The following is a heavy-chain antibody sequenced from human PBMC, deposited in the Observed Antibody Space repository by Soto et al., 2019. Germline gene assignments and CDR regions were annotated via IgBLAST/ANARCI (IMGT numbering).Heavy chain of an antibody. D-gene: IGHD6-13*01. CDR3: ARRERAAGTDWWFDP. Sequence: PSETLSLTCAVSGGSISTSNWWSWVRQPPGKGLEWIGEVYYSGSTNYNPSLKSRVAMSVDKSKNQFSLKLSSVTAADTAVYYCARRERAAGTDWWFDPWGQGTLVTVSS. V-gene: IGHV4-4*02. J-gene: IGHJ5*02. CDR1: GGSISTSNW. CDR2: VYYSGST.